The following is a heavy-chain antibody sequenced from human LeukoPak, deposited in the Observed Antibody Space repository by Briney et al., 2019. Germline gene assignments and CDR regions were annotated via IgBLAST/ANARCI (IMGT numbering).Heavy chain of an antibody. V-gene: IGHV3-30*18. Sequence: GRSLRLSCAASGFTFSSYGMHWVRLAPGKGLEWVAVISYDGSNKYYADSVKGRFTISRDNSKNTLYLQMNSLRAEDTAVYYCAKGSMWRYGGNSDYFDYWGQGTLVTVSS. CDR1: GFTFSSYG. CDR2: ISYDGSNK. D-gene: IGHD4-23*01. CDR3: AKGSMWRYGGNSDYFDY. J-gene: IGHJ4*02.